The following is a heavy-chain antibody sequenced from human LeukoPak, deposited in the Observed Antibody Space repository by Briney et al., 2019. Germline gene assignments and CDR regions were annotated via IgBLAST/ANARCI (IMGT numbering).Heavy chain of an antibody. V-gene: IGHV4-34*01. D-gene: IGHD6-13*01. J-gene: IGHJ5*02. Sequence: SETLSLTCAVYGGSFSGYYWCWSRHRPGPGLERIGEIYHSGSTSYNSSLKSRVSISVDTSKNRFSLKLSSVTAADTAVYYCARASRSSSSYPIARNNWFDPCGQGTLVTVSS. CDR3: ARASRSSSSYPIARNNWFDP. CDR2: IYHSGST. CDR1: GGSFSGYY.